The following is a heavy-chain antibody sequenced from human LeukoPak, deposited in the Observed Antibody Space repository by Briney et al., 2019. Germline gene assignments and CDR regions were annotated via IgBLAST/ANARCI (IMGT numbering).Heavy chain of an antibody. CDR2: ISNKASSYST. V-gene: IGHV3-72*01. J-gene: IGHJ4*02. CDR3: AREWDSGSYYLGYLDY. Sequence: PGGSLTLSCAASGFTFSDYYMDWVRQAAGKGLEWVGRISNKASSYSTEYAASVKGRFTISRDDSKNSLYLQMNSLKCEDTAVYYCAREWDSGSYYLGYLDYWGQGTLVTVSS. D-gene: IGHD1-26*01. CDR1: GFTFSDYY.